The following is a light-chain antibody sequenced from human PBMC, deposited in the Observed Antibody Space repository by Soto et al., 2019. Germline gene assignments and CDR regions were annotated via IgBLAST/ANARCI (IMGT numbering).Light chain of an antibody. Sequence: ALAQPASVSGSLGQSITISCTGTSSDIGGYKYVSWYQQHPGKAPKLIIFEVSNRPSGVSDRFSGSNSGNTASLTISGLQAEDEADYYCTSYSRYRVLVFGGGTKVTVL. J-gene: IGLJ3*02. CDR2: EVS. CDR3: TSYSRYRVLV. V-gene: IGLV2-14*01. CDR1: SSDIGGYKY.